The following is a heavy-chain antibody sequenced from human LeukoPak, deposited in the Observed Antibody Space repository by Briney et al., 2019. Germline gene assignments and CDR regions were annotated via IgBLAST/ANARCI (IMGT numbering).Heavy chain of an antibody. Sequence: SETLSLTCTVSGGSVSNYYWSWIRQPPGKGLEWIGNIYYSGSTNYNPSLKSRVTISVDTSKNQFSLKLSSVTAADTAVYYCARDATRTYYDFWSGYLKYNWFDPWGQGTLVTVSS. CDR1: GGSVSNYY. CDR2: IYYSGST. V-gene: IGHV4-59*02. D-gene: IGHD3-3*01. CDR3: ARDATRTYYDFWSGYLKYNWFDP. J-gene: IGHJ5*02.